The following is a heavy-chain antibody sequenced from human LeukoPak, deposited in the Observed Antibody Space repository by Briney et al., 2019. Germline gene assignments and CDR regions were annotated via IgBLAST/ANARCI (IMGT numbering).Heavy chain of an antibody. CDR3: ARASGVTMIVVDDY. J-gene: IGHJ4*02. CDR2: INPNSGGT. D-gene: IGHD3-22*01. V-gene: IGHV1-2*06. Sequence: ASVKVSCKASGYTFTGYYMHWVRQAPGQGLEWMGRINPNSGGTNYAQKFQGRVTMTRDTSISTAYMELSRLRSDGTAVYYCARASGVTMIVVDDYWGQGTLVTVSS. CDR1: GYTFTGYY.